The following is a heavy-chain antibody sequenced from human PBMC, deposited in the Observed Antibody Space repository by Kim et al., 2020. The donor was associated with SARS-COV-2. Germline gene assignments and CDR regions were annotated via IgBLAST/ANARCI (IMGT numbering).Heavy chain of an antibody. V-gene: IGHV3-11*06. J-gene: IGHJ6*02. CDR2: ISTTAGYT. CDR1: GFSFSDYY. D-gene: IGHD6-19*01. Sequence: GGSLRLSCAASGFSFSDYYMGWVRQTPGKRLEWVSFISTTAGYTNYAASVKGRFTISRDNTQNSLYLQMNSLRGGDTAVYFCARVHKSAWYEVDYYYGVDVWGQGTTVTVSS. CDR3: ARVHKSAWYEVDYYYGVDV.